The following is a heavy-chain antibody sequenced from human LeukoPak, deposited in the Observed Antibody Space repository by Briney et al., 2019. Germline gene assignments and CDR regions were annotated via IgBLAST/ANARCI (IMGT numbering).Heavy chain of an antibody. CDR1: GGSISSYY. CDR2: IYYSGST. V-gene: IGHV4-59*01. D-gene: IGHD3-10*01. Sequence: SETLSLTCTVSGGSISSYYWSWIRQPPAKGVEWIGYIYYSGSTNYNPSLKSRVTISVDTSKNQFSLKMSSVTAADTGVYYCARDPGRFGELCAFDMWGQGTMVTVSS. CDR3: ARDPGRFGELCAFDM. J-gene: IGHJ3*02.